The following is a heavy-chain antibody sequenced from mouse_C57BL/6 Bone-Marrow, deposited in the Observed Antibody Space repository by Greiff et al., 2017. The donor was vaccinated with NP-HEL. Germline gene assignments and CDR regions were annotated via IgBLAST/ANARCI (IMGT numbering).Heavy chain of an antibody. CDR1: GFTFSSYG. D-gene: IGHD2-4*01. CDR2: ISRGGSYT. Sequence: EVNLVESGGDLVKPGGSLKLSCAASGFTFSSYGMSWVRQTPDKRLEWVATISRGGSYTYYPDSVKGRFTISRDNAKNTLYLQMSSLKSEDTAMYYCASPYDYDVAWFAYWGQGTPVTVSA. V-gene: IGHV5-6*01. J-gene: IGHJ3*01. CDR3: ASPYDYDVAWFAY.